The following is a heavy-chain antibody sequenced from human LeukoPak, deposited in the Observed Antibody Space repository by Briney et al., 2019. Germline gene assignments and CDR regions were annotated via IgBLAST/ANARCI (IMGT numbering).Heavy chain of an antibody. D-gene: IGHD2-2*01. J-gene: IGHJ5*02. CDR3: ARRRCSSTSCPLSWFDP. CDR1: GGSFSGCY. CDR2: INHSGST. Sequence: SETLSLTCAVYGGSFSGCYWSWIRQPPGKGLEWIGEINHSGSTNYNPSLKSRVTISVDTSKNQFSLKLSSVTAADTAVYYCARRRCSSTSCPLSWFDPWGQGTLVTVSS. V-gene: IGHV4-34*01.